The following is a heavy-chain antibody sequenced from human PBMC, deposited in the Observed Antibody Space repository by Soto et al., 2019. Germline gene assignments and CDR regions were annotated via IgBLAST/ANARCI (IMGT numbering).Heavy chain of an antibody. CDR1: GDSVSSNSAA. CDR2: TYYRSKWYN. D-gene: IGHD6-6*01. V-gene: IGHV6-1*01. CDR3: ARGSFSSSSGNYYFDY. J-gene: IGHJ4*02. Sequence: PSQTLSLTCAISGDSVSSNSAAWNWFRQSPSRGLEWLGRTYYRSKWYNDYAVSVKSRITINPGTSKNQFSLQLNSVTPEHAAVYYCARGSFSSSSGNYYFDYWGQGTLVTVSS.